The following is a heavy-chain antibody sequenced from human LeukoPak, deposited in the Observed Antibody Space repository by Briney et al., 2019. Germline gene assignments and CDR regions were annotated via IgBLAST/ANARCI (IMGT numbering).Heavy chain of an antibody. CDR2: IYSAGGT. J-gene: IGHJ5*02. V-gene: IGHV3-53*01. CDR1: GFTVSNNY. CDR3: VRNSGALGA. D-gene: IGHD2-21*01. Sequence: GGSLTLSCAASGFTVSNNYMSWVRRAAGKGLEWVALIYSAGGTYYSDSVKGRFTISRDNSKNTLHLQMNSLRAEDTAVYYCVRNSGALGAWGQGTLVTLSS.